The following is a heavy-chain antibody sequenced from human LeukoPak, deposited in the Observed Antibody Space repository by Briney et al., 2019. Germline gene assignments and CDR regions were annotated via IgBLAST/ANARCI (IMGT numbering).Heavy chain of an antibody. Sequence: SQTLSLTCTVSGGSISSGGYYWGWLRQHPGTGLEWIGYIYYSGSTYYNPSLKSRVTISVDTSKNQFSLKLSSVTAADTAVYYCARLGGYCSSTSCYTGWFDPWGQGTLVTVSS. J-gene: IGHJ5*02. V-gene: IGHV4-31*03. CDR1: GGSISSGGYY. D-gene: IGHD2-2*02. CDR2: IYYSGST. CDR3: ARLGGYCSSTSCYTGWFDP.